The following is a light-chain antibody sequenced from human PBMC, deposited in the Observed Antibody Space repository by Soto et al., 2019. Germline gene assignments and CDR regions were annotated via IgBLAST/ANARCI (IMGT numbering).Light chain of an antibody. CDR2: ASS. CDR3: QLYGTSPH. J-gene: IGKJ5*01. CDR1: QSRGSNF. Sequence: EMVLTQSPGTLCLSTGERATLSCKTSQSRGSNFLAWYQHQPGQAPRLLIYASSNRATGIPDRFSGSASGTDFTLSFNRLEPDDFAVQYRQLYGTSPHIGPGTRLALK. V-gene: IGKV3-20*01.